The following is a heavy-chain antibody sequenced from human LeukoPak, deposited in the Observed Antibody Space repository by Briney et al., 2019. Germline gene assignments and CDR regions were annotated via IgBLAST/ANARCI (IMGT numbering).Heavy chain of an antibody. Sequence: GSSVTVSCKASGGTFSSYAISWVRQAPGQGLEWMGGIIPIFGTANYAQKFQGRVTITADESTSTAYMELSSLRSEDTAVYYCAREDSGSYRYYYYYGMDVWGQGTTVTVSS. V-gene: IGHV1-69*01. CDR1: GGTFSSYA. CDR3: AREDSGSYRYYYYYGMDV. CDR2: IIPIFGTA. D-gene: IGHD1-26*01. J-gene: IGHJ6*02.